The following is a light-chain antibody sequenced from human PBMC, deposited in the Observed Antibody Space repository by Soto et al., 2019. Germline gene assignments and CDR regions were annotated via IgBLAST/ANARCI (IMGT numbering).Light chain of an antibody. CDR2: AAS. CDR3: QQLNSYPHT. Sequence: DIQLTQSPSFLSASVGDRVTITCRASQGISSYLAWYQQKPGKAPKLLIYAASTLQSGVPSRFSGSGSGTEFTLTNSSLQPEDFATYYCQQLNSYPHTFGGGTKVEIK. J-gene: IGKJ4*01. CDR1: QGISSY. V-gene: IGKV1-9*01.